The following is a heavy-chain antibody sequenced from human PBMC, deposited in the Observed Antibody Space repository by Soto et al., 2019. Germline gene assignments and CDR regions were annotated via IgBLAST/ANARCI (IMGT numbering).Heavy chain of an antibody. J-gene: IGHJ5*02. Sequence: KPSETLSLTCTVSGGSISSGGYYWSWIRQHPGKGLEWIGYIYYSGSTYYNPSLKSLVTISVDTSKNQFSLKLSSVTAADTAVYYCSGQDWNYHWFDPWGQGTLVTVSS. CDR1: GGSISSGGYY. V-gene: IGHV4-31*01. CDR2: IYYSGST. CDR3: SGQDWNYHWFDP. D-gene: IGHD1-7*01.